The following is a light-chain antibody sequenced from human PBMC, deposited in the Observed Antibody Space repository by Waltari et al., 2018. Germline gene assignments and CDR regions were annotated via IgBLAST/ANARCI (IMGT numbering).Light chain of an antibody. V-gene: IGLV2-14*03. Sequence: QSALPQPASVSGSPGQSITISCTGTSSDVGGFNYASWYQQHPAEAPKLLLYDVTQRPSGVSNRFSGSKSANTASLTISGLQAGDEAHYYCSSYSSISTLVFGGGTKLTVL. J-gene: IGLJ2*01. CDR2: DVT. CDR3: SSYSSISTLV. CDR1: SSDVGGFNY.